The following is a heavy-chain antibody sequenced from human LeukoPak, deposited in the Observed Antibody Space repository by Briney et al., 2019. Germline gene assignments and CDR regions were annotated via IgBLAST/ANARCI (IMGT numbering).Heavy chain of an antibody. CDR3: TWSGLKIES. J-gene: IGHJ4*02. Sequence: TGGSLRLSCAASGFTFSIAWMSWVRQAPGKGLEWLGQIKKKSDGATTAYAAPVKGRFTISRDDSKNTLFLQMNSLKTEDTALYYCTWSGLKIESWGQGTLVTVSS. D-gene: IGHD3-3*01. V-gene: IGHV3-15*01. CDR1: GFTFSIAW. CDR2: IKKKSDGATT.